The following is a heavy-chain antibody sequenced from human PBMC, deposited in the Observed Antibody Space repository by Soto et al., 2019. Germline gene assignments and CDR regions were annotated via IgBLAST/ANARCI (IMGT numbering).Heavy chain of an antibody. CDR2: ISYDGSNK. V-gene: IGHV3-30-3*01. D-gene: IGHD2-2*01. Sequence: GGSLRLSCAASGFTFSSYAMHWVRQAPGKGLEWVAVISYDGSNKYYADSARGRFTISRDNSKNTLYLQMNSLRAEDTAVYYCARATRYCSSTSCHEWFDPWAREPWSPSPQ. J-gene: IGHJ5*02. CDR3: ARATRYCSSTSCHEWFDP. CDR1: GFTFSSYA.